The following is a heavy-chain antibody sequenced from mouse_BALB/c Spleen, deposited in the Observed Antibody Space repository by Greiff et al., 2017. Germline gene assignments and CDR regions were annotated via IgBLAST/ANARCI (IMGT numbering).Heavy chain of an antibody. CDR3: ARHTVYYFDY. Sequence: VESGGGLVKPGGSLKLSCAASGFAFSSYDMSWVRQTPEKRLEWVAYISSGGGSTYYPDTVKGRFTISRDNAKNTLYLQMSSLKSEDTAMYYCARHTVYYFDYWGQGTTLTVSS. D-gene: IGHD1-1*01. V-gene: IGHV5-12-1*01. J-gene: IGHJ2*01. CDR1: GFAFSSYD. CDR2: ISSGGGST.